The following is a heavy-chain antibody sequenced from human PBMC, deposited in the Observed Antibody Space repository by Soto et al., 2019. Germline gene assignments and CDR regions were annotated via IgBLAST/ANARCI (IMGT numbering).Heavy chain of an antibody. CDR2: ISGYNANT. CDR3: ARMGDVPYYYYGLDV. D-gene: IGHD3-16*01. CDR1: GYSFTRYG. Sequence: QVQLVQSGAEVKKPGASVKVSCKASGYSFTRYGISWVRQAPGQGLEWMGWISGYNANTNYPENLQGRVTMTTDTSTSTAYMVVRNLISDDTAVYYCARMGDVPYYYYGLDVWGQGTTVNVSS. V-gene: IGHV1-18*01. J-gene: IGHJ6*02.